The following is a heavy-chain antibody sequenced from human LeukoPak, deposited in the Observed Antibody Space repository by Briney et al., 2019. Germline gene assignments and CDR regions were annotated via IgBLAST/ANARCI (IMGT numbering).Heavy chain of an antibody. V-gene: IGHV1-46*01. D-gene: IGHD2-2*01. J-gene: IGHJ3*02. CDR3: ASPSAVPAAIWGAFDI. CDR1: GYTFTSCY. Sequence: ASVKVCCKASGYTFTSCYMHWVRQAPGQGLAWMGIINPSGGSTSYAQKFQGRVTMTRDTSTSTVYIELSSLRSEDTAVYYCASPSAVPAAIWGAFDIWGQGTMVTVSS. CDR2: INPSGGST.